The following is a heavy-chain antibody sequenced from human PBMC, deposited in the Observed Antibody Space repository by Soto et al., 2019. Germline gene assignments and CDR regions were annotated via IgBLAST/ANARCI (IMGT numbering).Heavy chain of an antibody. J-gene: IGHJ5*02. CDR2: ISGSGGST. V-gene: IGHV3-23*01. Sequence: GSLILSCAASGFTFSSYAMSLVRQAPGKGLEWVSAISGSGGSTYYADSVKGRFTISRDNSKNTLYLQMNSLRAEDTAVYYCAKDRRAAAAANWFDPWGQGTLVTVSS. CDR1: GFTFSSYA. CDR3: AKDRRAAAAANWFDP. D-gene: IGHD6-13*01.